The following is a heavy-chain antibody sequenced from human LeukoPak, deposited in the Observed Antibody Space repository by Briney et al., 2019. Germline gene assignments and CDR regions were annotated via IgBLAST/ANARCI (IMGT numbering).Heavy chain of an antibody. J-gene: IGHJ4*02. V-gene: IGHV3-48*03. CDR2: ISSSGSTI. Sequence: GSLRLSCAASGFTFSSYEMNWVRQAPGKGLEWVSYISSSGSTIYYADSVKGRFTISRDNAKNSLYLEMNSPRAEDTAVYYCARAGFDILTGYYDYWGQGTLVTVSS. CDR1: GFTFSSYE. CDR3: ARAGFDILTGYYDY. D-gene: IGHD3-9*01.